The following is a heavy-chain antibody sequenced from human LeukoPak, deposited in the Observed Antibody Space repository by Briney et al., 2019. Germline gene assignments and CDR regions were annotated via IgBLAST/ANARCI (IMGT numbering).Heavy chain of an antibody. J-gene: IGHJ3*02. CDR2: FDPEDGET. D-gene: IGHD1-26*01. CDR1: GYTLTELS. Sequence: ASVKVSCKVSGYTLTELSMHWVRQAPGKGLEWMGGFDPEDGETIYAQKFQGRVTMTEDTSTDTAYMELSSLRSEDTAVYYCATDPMLARLRSYETYAFDIWGQGTMVTVSS. CDR3: ATDPMLARLRSYETYAFDI. V-gene: IGHV1-24*01.